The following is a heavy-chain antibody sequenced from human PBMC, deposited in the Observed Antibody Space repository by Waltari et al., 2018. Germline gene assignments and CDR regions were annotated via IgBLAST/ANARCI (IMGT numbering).Heavy chain of an antibody. Sequence: EVQLLESGGGLVQPGGSLRLSCAASGCTFSSYTMSWVRQAPGKGLEWVASISGSGGSTYDADSVKGRFTISRDNSINTLYLQMNSLRAGDTAVYYCAKGPVGPTMFSAFDIWGQGTMVTVSS. V-gene: IGHV3-23*01. D-gene: IGHD1-26*01. CDR3: AKGPVGPTMFSAFDI. J-gene: IGHJ3*02. CDR1: GCTFSSYT. CDR2: ISGSGGST.